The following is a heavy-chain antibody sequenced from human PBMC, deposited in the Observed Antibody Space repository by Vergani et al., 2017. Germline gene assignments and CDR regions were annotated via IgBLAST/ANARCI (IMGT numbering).Heavy chain of an antibody. CDR3: VSGSDYYYMDV. Sequence: EVQLLESGGGLVQPGGSLRLSCAASGFTFSSYAMSWVRQAPGKGLEWVSAISGSGGSTYYADSVKGRFTISRDTSENTLYLQMNSLRAEDTAVYYCVSGSDYYYMDVWGKGTTVTVSS. CDR2: ISGSGGST. D-gene: IGHD3-3*02. V-gene: IGHV3-23*01. CDR1: GFTFSSYA. J-gene: IGHJ6*03.